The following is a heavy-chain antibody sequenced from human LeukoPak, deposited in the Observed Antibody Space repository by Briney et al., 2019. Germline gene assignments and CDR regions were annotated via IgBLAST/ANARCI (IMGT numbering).Heavy chain of an antibody. CDR3: ATHTGYFDY. Sequence: GGSLRLSCAACGFTFSNYGMHWVRQAPGKGLEWVTFIRYDGSNKFYADSVKGRFTISRDNSKNTLYLQMNSLRGEDSAVYYCATHTGYFDYWGQGTLVTVSS. V-gene: IGHV3-30*02. J-gene: IGHJ4*02. CDR1: GFTFSNYG. CDR2: IRYDGSNK. D-gene: IGHD4-17*01.